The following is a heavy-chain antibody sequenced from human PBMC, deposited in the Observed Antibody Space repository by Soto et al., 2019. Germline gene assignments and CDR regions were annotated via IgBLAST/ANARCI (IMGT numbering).Heavy chain of an antibody. CDR2: IIPIFGTA. D-gene: IGHD4-17*01. J-gene: IGHJ6*02. Sequence: SVKVSCKASGGTFSSYAISWVRQAPGQGLEWMGGIIPIFGTANYAQKFQGRVTITADESTSTAYMELSSLRSEDTAVYYCARDPLGEPYGVTYYYYYGMDVWGQGTTVTAP. V-gene: IGHV1-69*13. CDR1: GGTFSSYA. CDR3: ARDPLGEPYGVTYYYYYGMDV.